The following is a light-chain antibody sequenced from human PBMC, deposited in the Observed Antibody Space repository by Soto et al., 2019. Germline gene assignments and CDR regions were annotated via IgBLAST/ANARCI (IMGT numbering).Light chain of an antibody. CDR3: QQYGFFLT. J-gene: IGKJ2*01. V-gene: IGKV1-5*03. Sequence: DVPMTQSPSTLSASVGDTVTITCRASQSIDTALAWYQQKPGKAPNRLIYRASNFESGVPSSFSGSGSGTEFALAISSLQHYDFATYYCQQYGFFLTFGQRTKLEIK. CDR1: QSIDTA. CDR2: RAS.